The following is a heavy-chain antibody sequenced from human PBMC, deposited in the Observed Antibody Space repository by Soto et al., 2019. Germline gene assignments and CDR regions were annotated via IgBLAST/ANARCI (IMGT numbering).Heavy chain of an antibody. CDR3: AETTWLRWYYMDF. Sequence: PSQTLSLTCAISGDSVSSNSAAWNWIRQSPSRGLEWLGRTYYRSRWYNDYAVSVKSRITVNPDTSKNQFSLHLNSVTPEDTAVFFCAETTWLRWYYMDFWDKGPTVTVSS. V-gene: IGHV6-1*01. J-gene: IGHJ6*03. D-gene: IGHD1-7*01. CDR1: GDSVSSNSAA. CDR2: TYYRSRWYN.